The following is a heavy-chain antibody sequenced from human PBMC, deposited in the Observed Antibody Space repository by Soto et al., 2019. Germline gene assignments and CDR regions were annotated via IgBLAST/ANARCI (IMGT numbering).Heavy chain of an antibody. CDR2: ISSSSSTI. J-gene: IGHJ6*02. Sequence: PGGSLRLSCAASGFTFSSYSMNWVRQAPGKGLEWVSYISSSSSTIYYADSVKGRFTISRDNAKNSLYLQMNSLRDEDTAVYYCASLLEVVVAVYYGMDVWGQGTTVTVSS. V-gene: IGHV3-48*02. CDR1: GFTFSSYS. CDR3: ASLLEVVVAVYYGMDV. D-gene: IGHD2-15*01.